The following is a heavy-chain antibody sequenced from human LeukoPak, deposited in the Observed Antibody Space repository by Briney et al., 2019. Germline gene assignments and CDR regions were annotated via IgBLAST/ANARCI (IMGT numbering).Heavy chain of an antibody. CDR1: GGSFSGYY. D-gene: IGHD4-17*01. CDR3: ASHAYGDYVFDY. Sequence: SETLSLTCAVYGGSFSGYYWSWIRQPPGKGLEWIGEINHSGSTSYNPSLKSRVTISVDTSKNQFSLKLSSVTAADTAVYYCASHAYGDYVFDYWGQGTLVTVSS. CDR2: INHSGST. J-gene: IGHJ4*02. V-gene: IGHV4-34*01.